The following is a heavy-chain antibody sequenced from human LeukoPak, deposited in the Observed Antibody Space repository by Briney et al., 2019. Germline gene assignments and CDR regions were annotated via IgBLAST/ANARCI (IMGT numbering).Heavy chain of an antibody. V-gene: IGHV3-74*01. J-gene: IGHJ4*02. Sequence: GGSLRLSCAASGFAFSSNWKHWDRHAPGQGLVWVSRIKGDGISTNYADSVKGRFTISRDIAKNTLYLQMNSLRAEDTGVYYCAKDHYWSIDYWGRGTLVTVSS. CDR1: GFAFSSNW. CDR3: AKDHYWSIDY. CDR2: IKGDGIST. D-gene: IGHD3-3*01.